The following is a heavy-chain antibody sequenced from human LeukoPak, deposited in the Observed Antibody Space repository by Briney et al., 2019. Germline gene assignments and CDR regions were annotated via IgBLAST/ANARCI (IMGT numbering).Heavy chain of an antibody. V-gene: IGHV1-69*13. CDR2: IIPIFGTA. Sequence: ASVKVSCRASGGTISTYAITWVRQAPGQGLEWMGGIIPIFGTANYAEKFQGRVTITADESTSTAYMELSSLRSEDTAVYYCARDLRRIVVVPASTQYNWFDPWGQGTLVTVSS. CDR3: ARDLRRIVVVPASTQYNWFDP. D-gene: IGHD2-2*01. CDR1: GGTISTYA. J-gene: IGHJ5*02.